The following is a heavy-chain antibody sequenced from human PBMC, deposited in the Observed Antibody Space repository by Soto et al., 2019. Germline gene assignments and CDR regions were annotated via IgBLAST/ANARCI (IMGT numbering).Heavy chain of an antibody. J-gene: IGHJ6*02. Sequence: QAHLEQSGAELKRPGASVKVSCKASGYTFSDFDINWLRQASGQGPEWMGWMNAKSGDTFFPQRFQGKLNMTRDTSLSTAYMEVGSLTSDDTAIYYCARGNPGNDAGFDVWGQGTTVAVSS. D-gene: IGHD6-25*01. CDR2: MNAKSGDT. CDR1: GYTFSDFD. CDR3: ARGNPGNDAGFDV. V-gene: IGHV1-8*01.